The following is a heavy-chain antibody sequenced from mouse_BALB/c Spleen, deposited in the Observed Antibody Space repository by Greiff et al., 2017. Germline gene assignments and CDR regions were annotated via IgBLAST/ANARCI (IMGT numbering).Heavy chain of an antibody. J-gene: IGHJ2*01. V-gene: IGHV1-80*01. Sequence: VQLQQSGAELVRPGSSVKISCKASGYAFSSYWMNWVKQRPGQGLEWIGQIYPGDGDTNYNGKFKGKATLTADKSSSTAYMQLSSLTSEDSAVYFCARSLYDGYYDDYWGQGTTLTVSS. CDR2: IYPGDGDT. CDR1: GYAFSSYW. D-gene: IGHD2-3*01. CDR3: ARSLYDGYYDDY.